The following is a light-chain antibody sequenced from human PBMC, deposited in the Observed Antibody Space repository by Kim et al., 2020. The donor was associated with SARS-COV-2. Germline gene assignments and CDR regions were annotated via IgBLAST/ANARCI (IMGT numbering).Light chain of an antibody. V-gene: IGLV1-51*01. CDR3: GTWDSSLSAVV. CDR1: SSNIGNNY. J-gene: IGLJ2*01. CDR2: DNN. Sequence: GQKVTISCSGSSSNIGNNYVSWYQQLPGTAPKLLIYDNNKRPSGIPDLFSGSKSGTSATLGITGLQTGDEADYYCGTWDSSLSAVVFGGGTQLTVL.